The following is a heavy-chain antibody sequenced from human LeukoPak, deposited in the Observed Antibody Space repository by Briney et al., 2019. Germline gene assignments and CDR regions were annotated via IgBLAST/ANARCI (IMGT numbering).Heavy chain of an antibody. J-gene: IGHJ4*02. CDR2: IYTSGST. V-gene: IGHV4-4*08. D-gene: IGHD4-23*01. CDR3: ARASTVVTQIDY. Sequence: PSETLSLTCTVSGDSIGRYYWNWIRQPPGKGPEWIGRIYTSGSTNYNPSLKSRVTISVDTSKNQFSLKLSSVTAADTAVYYCARASTVVTQIDYWGQGTLVTVSS. CDR1: GDSIGRYY.